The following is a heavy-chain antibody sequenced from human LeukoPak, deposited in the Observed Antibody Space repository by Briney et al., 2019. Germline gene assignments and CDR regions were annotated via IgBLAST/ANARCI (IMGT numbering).Heavy chain of an antibody. J-gene: IGHJ4*02. CDR2: ISWNSGSI. V-gene: IGHV3-9*01. CDR1: GFLFDDYA. Sequence: PGRSLRLSCAASGFLFDDYAMHWVRQAPGKGLEWVSGISWNSGSIGYADSVKGRFTISRDNAKNSLYLQMNSLRAEDTALYYCAKGSPLYYYGSGPNFDYWGQGTLVTVSS. D-gene: IGHD3-10*01. CDR3: AKGSPLYYYGSGPNFDY.